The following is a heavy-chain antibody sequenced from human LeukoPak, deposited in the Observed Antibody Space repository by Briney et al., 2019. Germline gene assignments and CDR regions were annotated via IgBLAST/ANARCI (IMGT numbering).Heavy chain of an antibody. J-gene: IGHJ6*02. CDR3: ARAGESRKTMVRGVYYDYYGMDV. D-gene: IGHD3-10*01. CDR2: ISSSGST. CDR1: GGSISSSY. Sequence: SETLSLTCTVSGGSISSSYWSWIRQPAGRGLEWIGRISSSGSTKYNTSLKSRVSMSVDTSKNQFSLMLSSVTAADTAVYYCARAGESRKTMVRGVYYDYYGMDVWGQGTTVTVSS. V-gene: IGHV4-4*07.